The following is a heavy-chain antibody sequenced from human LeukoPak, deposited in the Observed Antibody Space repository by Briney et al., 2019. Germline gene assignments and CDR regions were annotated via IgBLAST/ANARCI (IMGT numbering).Heavy chain of an antibody. J-gene: IGHJ4*02. CDR2: IIPILGIA. D-gene: IGHD5-24*01. V-gene: IGHV1-69*04. Sequence: GASVKVSCKASGGTFSSYAISWVRQAPGQGLEWMGRIIPILGIANYAQKFQGRVTITADKSTSTAYMELSSLRSEDTAVYYCAREMATIPFPPDYWGQGTLVTVSS. CDR1: GGTFSSYA. CDR3: AREMATIPFPPDY.